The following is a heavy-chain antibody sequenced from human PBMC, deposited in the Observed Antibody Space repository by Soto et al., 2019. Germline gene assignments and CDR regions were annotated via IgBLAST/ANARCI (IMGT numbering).Heavy chain of an antibody. CDR1: GFTFSSYS. CDR2: ISNTGVST. J-gene: IGHJ4*02. CDR3: AKSFSTWYEFDY. V-gene: IGHV3-23*01. D-gene: IGHD6-13*01. Sequence: EVQLLESGGGLVQPWGSLRLSCAASGFTFSSYSMSWVRQAPGKGLEWVSSISNTGVSTYYADSVKGRFTISRDNSKNELYLQMNSLRAEDTAVYYCAKSFSTWYEFDYLGQGTLVTVSS.